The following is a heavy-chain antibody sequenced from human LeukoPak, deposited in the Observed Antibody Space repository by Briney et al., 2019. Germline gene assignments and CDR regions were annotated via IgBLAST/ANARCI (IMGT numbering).Heavy chain of an antibody. CDR1: GFTFSSYA. V-gene: IGHV3-23*01. CDR3: AKGGYYDSSGYYLAYFGY. Sequence: GGSLRLSCAASGFTFSSYAMSWVRQAPGKGLEWVSAISGSGGSTYYADSVKGRFTISRDNSKNTLYLQMNSLRAEDTAVYYCAKGGYYDSSGYYLAYFGYWGQGTLVTVSS. J-gene: IGHJ4*02. CDR2: ISGSGGST. D-gene: IGHD3-22*01.